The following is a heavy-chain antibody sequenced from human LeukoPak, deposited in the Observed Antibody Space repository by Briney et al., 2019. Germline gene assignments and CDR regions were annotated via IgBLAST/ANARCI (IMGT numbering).Heavy chain of an antibody. D-gene: IGHD6-19*01. V-gene: IGHV4-34*01. Sequence: SETLSLTCAVYGGSFTGYYSSWIRQPPGEGLGWIGEINLSGSTNYNPYLNSRVTISVDTSKNQFSLKLSSVNAADTAVYYCARLVAVAGTWRMGYYFDYWGQGTLVTVSS. CDR1: GGSFTGYY. J-gene: IGHJ4*02. CDR3: ARLVAVAGTWRMGYYFDY. CDR2: INLSGST.